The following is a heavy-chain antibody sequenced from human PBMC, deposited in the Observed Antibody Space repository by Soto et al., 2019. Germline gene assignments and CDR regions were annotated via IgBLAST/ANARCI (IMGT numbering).Heavy chain of an antibody. J-gene: IGHJ4*02. CDR3: AKDYGPKAPYPYSNTHTDF. CDR1: GSSFSSFG. D-gene: IGHD6-13*01. V-gene: IGHV3-30*18. Sequence: GGSLRLSCEASGSSFSSFGLHWVRQAPGKGLEWVAVISHDGTFKDYADSVKGRFTISRDNSESTLFLQMNSLGPNDTAVYYCAKDYGPKAPYPYSNTHTDFWGQGTRVTVSS. CDR2: ISHDGTFK.